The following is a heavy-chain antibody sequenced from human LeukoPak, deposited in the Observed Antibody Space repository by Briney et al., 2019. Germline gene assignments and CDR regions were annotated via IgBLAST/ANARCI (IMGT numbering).Heavy chain of an antibody. J-gene: IGHJ4*02. CDR3: AKGVSSSWRILDY. CDR1: GFTFSSYG. D-gene: IGHD6-13*01. CDR2: IRYDGSNK. Sequence: GGSLRLSCAASGFTFSSYGMHWVRQAPGEGLEWVAFIRYDGSNKYYADSVKGRFTISRDNSKNTLYLQMNSLRAEDTAVYYCAKGVSSSWRILDYWGQGTLVTVSS. V-gene: IGHV3-30*02.